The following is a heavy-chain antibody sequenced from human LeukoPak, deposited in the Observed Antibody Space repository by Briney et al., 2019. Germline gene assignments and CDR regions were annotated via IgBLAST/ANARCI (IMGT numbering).Heavy chain of an antibody. V-gene: IGHV1-8*01. Sequence: ASVKVSCKASGYTFTSYDINWERQATGQGLEWMGWMNPNSGNTGYAQKFQGRVTMTRNTSISTAYMELSSLRSEDTAVYYCARAVRGVIIKNYYYYYMDVWGKGTTVTVSS. CDR1: GYTFTSYD. D-gene: IGHD3-10*01. J-gene: IGHJ6*03. CDR3: ARAVRGVIIKNYYYYYMDV. CDR2: MNPNSGNT.